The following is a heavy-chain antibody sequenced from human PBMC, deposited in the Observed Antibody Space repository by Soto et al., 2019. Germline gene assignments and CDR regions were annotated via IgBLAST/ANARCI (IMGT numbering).Heavy chain of an antibody. CDR2: INPNSGGT. Sequence: SVKVYCKASGYTFTGYYMHWVRQAPGQGLEWMGWINPNSGGTNYAQKFQGWVTMTRDTSISTAYMELSRLRSDDTAVYYCARSDIVATTDYYYYGMDVWGQGTTVTVSS. CDR3: ARSDIVATTDYYYYGMDV. CDR1: GYTFTGYY. V-gene: IGHV1-2*04. D-gene: IGHD5-12*01. J-gene: IGHJ6*02.